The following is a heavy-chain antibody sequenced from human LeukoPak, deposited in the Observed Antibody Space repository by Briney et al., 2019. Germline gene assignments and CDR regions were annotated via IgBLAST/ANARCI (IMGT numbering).Heavy chain of an antibody. CDR1: GLTFSSFA. D-gene: IGHD5-24*01. CDR3: AKEGGLQSLPYTWFDP. V-gene: IGHV3-23*01. J-gene: IGHJ5*02. Sequence: GGSLRLSCAASGLTFSSFAMSWVRQAPEKGLEWVSSISGFAGSIYYADSVKGRFTISRDNSKNTLYLLMTSLRAEDTALYYCAKEGGLQSLPYTWFDPWGQGTLVTVST. CDR2: ISGFAGSI.